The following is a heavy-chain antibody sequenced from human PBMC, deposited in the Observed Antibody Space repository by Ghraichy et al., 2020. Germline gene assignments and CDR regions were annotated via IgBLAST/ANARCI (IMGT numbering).Heavy chain of an antibody. CDR1: GYTFTSYA. CDR2: INAGNGNT. D-gene: IGHD6-6*01. V-gene: IGHV1-3*01. CDR3: LTRSIAARPLPFDY. J-gene: IGHJ4*02. Sequence: GESLNLSCKASGYTFTSYAMHWVRQAPGQRLEWMGWINAGNGNTKYSQKFQGRVTITRDTSASTAYMELSSLRSEDTAVYYCLTRSIAARPLPFDYWGQGTLVTVSS.